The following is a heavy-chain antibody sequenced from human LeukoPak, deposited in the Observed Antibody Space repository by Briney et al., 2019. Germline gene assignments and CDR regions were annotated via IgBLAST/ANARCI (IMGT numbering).Heavy chain of an antibody. V-gene: IGHV3-64D*06. CDR1: GFTFSSYA. CDR2: ISSNGGST. D-gene: IGHD6-6*01. Sequence: PGGSLRLSCSASGFTFSSYAMHWVRQAPGKGLEYVSAISSNGGSTYYADSVKSRFTISRDNSKNTLYPQMSSLRAEDTAVYYCVNGALTRYSSSGLKFLVRNYYYYYGMDVWGQGTTVTVSS. CDR3: VNGALTRYSSSGLKFLVRNYYYYYGMDV. J-gene: IGHJ6*02.